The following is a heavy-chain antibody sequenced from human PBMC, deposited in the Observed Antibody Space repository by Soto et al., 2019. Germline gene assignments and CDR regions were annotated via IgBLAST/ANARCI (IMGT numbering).Heavy chain of an antibody. D-gene: IGHD3-3*01. Sequence: QLQLQESGPGLVKPSETLSLTCTVSGGSISSSSYYWGWIRQPPGKGLEWIGSIYYSGSTYYNPSLNSRVTISVDTSKNQFSLKLSSVTAADTAVYYCARHSPAISISDHWGQGTLVTVSS. CDR1: GGSISSSSYY. J-gene: IGHJ4*02. CDR2: IYYSGST. V-gene: IGHV4-39*01. CDR3: ARHSPAISISDH.